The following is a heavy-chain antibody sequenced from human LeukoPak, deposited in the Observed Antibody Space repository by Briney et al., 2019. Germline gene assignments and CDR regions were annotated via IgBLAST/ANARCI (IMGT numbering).Heavy chain of an antibody. D-gene: IGHD5-18*01. CDR3: ARGSRGYSYG. V-gene: IGHV4-61*01. CDR2: IYYSAST. Sequence: SETLSLTCTVSGGSVSSGSYYWSWIRQPPGKGLEWIGYIYYSASTNYNPSLKSRVIISVDTSNNQFSLKLSSVTAADTAVYYCARGSRGYSYGWGQGTLVTVSS. CDR1: GGSVSSGSYY. J-gene: IGHJ4*02.